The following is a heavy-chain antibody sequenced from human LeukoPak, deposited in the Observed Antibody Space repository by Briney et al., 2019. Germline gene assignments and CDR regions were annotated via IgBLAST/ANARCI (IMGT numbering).Heavy chain of an antibody. Sequence: GTSVKVSCKASGYTFTSYGISWVRQAPGQGLEWMGWISAYNGNTNYAQKLQGRVTMTTDTSTSTAYMELRSLRSDDTAVYYCARVWYCGGDCYSGYYYYYYMDVWGKGTTVTISS. CDR1: GYTFTSYG. CDR2: ISAYNGNT. CDR3: ARVWYCGGDCYSGYYYYYYMDV. D-gene: IGHD2-21*02. J-gene: IGHJ6*03. V-gene: IGHV1-18*01.